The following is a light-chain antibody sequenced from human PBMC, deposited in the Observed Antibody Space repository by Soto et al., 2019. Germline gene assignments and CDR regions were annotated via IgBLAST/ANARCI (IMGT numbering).Light chain of an antibody. CDR3: QSYDSSLSGYV. CDR1: SSNIGAGYE. CDR2: ENN. Sequence: QSVLTQPPSVSEAPGQRVTISCTGSSSNIGAGYEAHWYQQEPGTAPKLLIYENNNRPSGVPDRFSGCKSGSSASLAITGLQAEDEAEDYCQSYDSSLSGYVFGTGTKLTVL. V-gene: IGLV1-40*01. J-gene: IGLJ1*01.